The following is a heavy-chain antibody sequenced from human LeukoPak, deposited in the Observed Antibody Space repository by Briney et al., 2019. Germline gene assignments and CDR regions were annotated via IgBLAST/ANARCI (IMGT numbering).Heavy chain of an antibody. CDR3: AKDHGSSDWYYFDY. D-gene: IGHD6-13*01. Sequence: GGSLRLSCAASGFTFSSYAMHWVRQAPGKGLEWVAFIHYDGSNNYYADSVKGRFTISRDNSKNTLYMQMNTLRADDTAVYYCAKDHGSSDWYYFDYWGQGTLVTVSS. CDR1: GFTFSSYA. V-gene: IGHV3-30*02. CDR2: IHYDGSNN. J-gene: IGHJ4*02.